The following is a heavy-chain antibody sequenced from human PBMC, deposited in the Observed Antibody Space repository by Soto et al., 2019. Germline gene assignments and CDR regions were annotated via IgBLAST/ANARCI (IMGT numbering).Heavy chain of an antibody. D-gene: IGHD1-26*01. Sequence: GASVKVSCKASGYTFTSYGISWVRQAPGQGLEGMGWISAYNGNTNYAQKLQGRVTMTTDTSTSTAYMELRSLRSDDTAVYYCARDGTIVGATLNDYWGQGTLVTVSS. V-gene: IGHV1-18*01. CDR3: ARDGTIVGATLNDY. CDR2: ISAYNGNT. J-gene: IGHJ4*02. CDR1: GYTFTSYG.